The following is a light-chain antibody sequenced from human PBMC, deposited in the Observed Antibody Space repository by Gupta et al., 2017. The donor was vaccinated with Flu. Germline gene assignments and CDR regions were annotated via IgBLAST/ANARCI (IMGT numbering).Light chain of an antibody. CDR3: YSRDSTDNHLSV. CDR1: SLRNSY. Sequence: SELTQDPAVSVALGQTVRITCQGDSLRNSYASWYQQKPGHAPVLPIYAKNIRPSGIPDRFAGSTSGNSATLTLHTAQAEEDADDDDYSRDSTDNHLSVFGGGTKLTVL. V-gene: IGLV3-19*01. CDR2: AKN. J-gene: IGLJ2*01.